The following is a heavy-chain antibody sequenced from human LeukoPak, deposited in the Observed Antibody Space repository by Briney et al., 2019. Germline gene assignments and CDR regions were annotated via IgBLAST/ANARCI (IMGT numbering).Heavy chain of an antibody. CDR2: INQSGST. J-gene: IGHJ5*02. CDR3: ARDRGGPTHSDWFDP. Sequence: SETLSLTCAVYGGSFSGYYWSWIRQPPGKGLEWIGEINQSGSTNYNPSLKSRVTMSVDTSKNQFSLKLSSVTAADTAVYYCARDRGGPTHSDWFDPWGQGTLVTVSS. D-gene: IGHD3-16*01. V-gene: IGHV4-34*01. CDR1: GGSFSGYY.